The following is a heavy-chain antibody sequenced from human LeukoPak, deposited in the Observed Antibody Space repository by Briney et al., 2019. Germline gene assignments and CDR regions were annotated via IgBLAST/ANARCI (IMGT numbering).Heavy chain of an antibody. CDR2: FDPEDGET. D-gene: IGHD3-10*01. CDR3: ARARFVGSGSYYNRVGYMDV. J-gene: IGHJ6*03. CDR1: GYTLTELS. V-gene: IGHV1-24*01. Sequence: ASVKVSCKVSGYTLTELSMHWVRQAPGKGLEWMGGFDPEDGETIYAQKFQGRVTMTEDTSTDTAYMELSSLRSEDTAVYYCARARFVGSGSYYNRVGYMDVWGKGTTVTVSS.